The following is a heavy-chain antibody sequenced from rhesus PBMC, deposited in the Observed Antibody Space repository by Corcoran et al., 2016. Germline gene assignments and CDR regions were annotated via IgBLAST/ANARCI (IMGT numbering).Heavy chain of an antibody. CDR1: GFSFSDYY. CDR2: ISYTGGST. Sequence: EVQLVESGGGLAKPGGSLRLSCAASGFSFSDYYMYWVRQAPGKGLEWVSGISYTGGSTYDADSVKGRFTISRENAKNTLYLQMDSLRAEDTAVYYCARDYYSGKDRFDVWGPGVRVTVSS. V-gene: IGHV3S18*01. CDR3: ARDYYSGKDRFDV. D-gene: IGHD3-16*01. J-gene: IGHJ5-1*01.